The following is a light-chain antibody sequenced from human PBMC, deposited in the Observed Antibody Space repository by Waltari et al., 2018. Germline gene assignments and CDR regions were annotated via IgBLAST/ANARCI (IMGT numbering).Light chain of an antibody. CDR3: QSYDTNNRV. V-gene: IGLV6-57*04. J-gene: IGLJ3*02. CDR2: EDK. Sequence: NFMLTQPHSVSGSPGEPVTIPCTRSSGSIDSKFVQWYQQRPGSAPTTVIYEDKQRPFGVPDRFSGSIDSSSNSASLTISGLKTEDEAEYYCQSYDTNNRVFGGGTMLTVL. CDR1: SGSIDSKF.